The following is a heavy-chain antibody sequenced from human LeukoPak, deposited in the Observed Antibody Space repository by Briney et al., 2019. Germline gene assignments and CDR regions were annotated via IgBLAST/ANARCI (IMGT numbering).Heavy chain of an antibody. D-gene: IGHD4-11*01. V-gene: IGHV1-8*01. J-gene: IGHJ6*03. CDR3: ARDAVPTGSGAFYYYYMDV. CDR1: GYTFTSYD. Sequence: GASVKVSCKASGYTFTSYDINWVRQATGQGLEWMGWMNPNSGNTGYAQKFQGGVTMTRDTSISTAYMELSSLSSEDTAVYYCARDAVPTGSGAFYYYYMDVWGKGTTVTVSS. CDR2: MNPNSGNT.